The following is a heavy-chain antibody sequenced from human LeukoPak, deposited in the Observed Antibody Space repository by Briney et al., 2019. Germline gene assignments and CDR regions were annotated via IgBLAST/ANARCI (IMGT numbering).Heavy chain of an antibody. V-gene: IGHV3-23*01. CDR3: AKMEGQRLYDYCMDV. CDR1: GFAFSNFA. D-gene: IGHD3-3*01. CDR2: MSGSGYYT. Sequence: TGGSLRLSCAASGFAFSNFAMSWVRQAPGKGLEWVSAMSGSGYYTYYVESVKGRFTISRDNSKNTLHLHTNSLRADDTAVYYCAKMEGQRLYDYCMDVWGRGTTVTVSS. J-gene: IGHJ6*03.